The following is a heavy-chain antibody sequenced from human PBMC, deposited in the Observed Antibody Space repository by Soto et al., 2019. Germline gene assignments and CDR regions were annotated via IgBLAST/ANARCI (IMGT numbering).Heavy chain of an antibody. CDR1: GYA. J-gene: IGHJ4*02. CDR2: INAGNGNT. Sequence: GYAGGWGRQTKGQRLEWMGWINAGNGNTRYSQKFQGRVTITRDTSASTAYMELSSLRSEDTAVYYCAKSIWPYSSSWYVAFDYWGQGTLVTVSS. D-gene: IGHD6-13*01. CDR3: AKSIWPYSSSWYVAFDY. V-gene: IGHV1-3*01.